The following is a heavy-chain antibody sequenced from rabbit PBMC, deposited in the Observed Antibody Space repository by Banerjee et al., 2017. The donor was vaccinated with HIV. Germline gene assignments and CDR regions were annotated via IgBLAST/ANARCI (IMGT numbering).Heavy chain of an antibody. CDR1: GVSFSSSSY. CDR3: ARDLDDVIGWNFAW. D-gene: IGHD1-1*01. Sequence: QSLEESGGDLVKPGASLTLTCTASGVSFSSSSYMCWVRQAPGKGLEWIACINASTGKPVYATWAKGRFTISRTSSTTVTLRMTSLTAADRATYFCARDLDDVIGWNFAWWGQGTLVTVS. V-gene: IGHV1S40*01. J-gene: IGHJ4*01. CDR2: INASTGKP.